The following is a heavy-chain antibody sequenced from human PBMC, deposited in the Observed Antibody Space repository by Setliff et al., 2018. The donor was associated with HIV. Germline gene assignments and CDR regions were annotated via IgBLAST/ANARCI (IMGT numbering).Heavy chain of an antibody. CDR2: ITWNSGDI. Sequence: GGSLRLSCTASGFTFDNYAMHWVRQAPGKGLEWVSGITWNSGDIGYADSVKGRFTISRDNAQNSLYLQMNSLRPEDTALYYCARSAHDSETGYWGQGTLVTVSS. CDR3: ARSAHDSETGY. V-gene: IGHV3-9*01. J-gene: IGHJ4*02. CDR1: GFTFDNYA. D-gene: IGHD5-12*01.